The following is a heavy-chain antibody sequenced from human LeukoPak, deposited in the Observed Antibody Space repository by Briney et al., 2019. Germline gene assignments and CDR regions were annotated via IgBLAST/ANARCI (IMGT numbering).Heavy chain of an antibody. Sequence: PGGSLRLSCVASGFTFSSYSMNWVRQAPGKGLEWVSSISSSSSYIYYADSVKGRFTISRDNAKNSLYLQMNSLRAEDTAVYYCARVRCSGGTCYLDYWGQGTLVIVSS. D-gene: IGHD2-15*01. CDR1: GFTFSSYS. J-gene: IGHJ4*02. CDR3: ARVRCSGGTCYLDY. V-gene: IGHV3-21*01. CDR2: ISSSSSYI.